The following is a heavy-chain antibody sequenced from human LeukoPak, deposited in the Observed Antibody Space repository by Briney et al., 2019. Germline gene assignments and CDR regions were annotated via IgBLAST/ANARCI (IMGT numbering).Heavy chain of an antibody. J-gene: IGHJ4*02. D-gene: IGHD2-8*01. Sequence: ASETLSLTCTVAGGSISSYYWSWIRQPPGKGLEWIGYIYYSGSTNYNPSLKSRVTISVDTSKIQFSLKLSSVTAADTVVYYCARKRMALDYWGQGTLVTVSS. CDR3: ARKRMALDY. CDR1: GGSISSYY. V-gene: IGHV4-59*08. CDR2: IYYSGST.